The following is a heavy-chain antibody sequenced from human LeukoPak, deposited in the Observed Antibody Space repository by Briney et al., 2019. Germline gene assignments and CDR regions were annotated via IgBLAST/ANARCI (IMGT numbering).Heavy chain of an antibody. J-gene: IGHJ4*02. Sequence: GGSLRLSCAATGFTFSSYWMSWVRQAPGKGLEWVANIKQDGSEKYYVDSVKGRFTISRDNAKNSLYLQMNSLKTEDTAVYYCTILRITIIRGVIPPGLDYWGQGTLVTVSS. CDR1: GFTFSSYW. CDR3: TILRITIIRGVIPPGLDY. V-gene: IGHV3-7*03. D-gene: IGHD3-10*01. CDR2: IKQDGSEK.